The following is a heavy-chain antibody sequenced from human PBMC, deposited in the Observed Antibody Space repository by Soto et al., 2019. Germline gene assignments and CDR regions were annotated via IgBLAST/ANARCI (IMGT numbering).Heavy chain of an antibody. J-gene: IGHJ4*02. CDR3: AKEMVRRSYYFDY. Sequence: GGSLRLSCAASGFTFSSYGMHWVRQAPGKGLEWVAVISYDGSNKYYADSVKGRFTISRDNSKNTLYLQMNSLRAEDTAVYYCAKEMVRRSYYFDYWGQGTLVTVSS. CDR1: GFTFSSYG. D-gene: IGHD3-10*01. V-gene: IGHV3-30*18. CDR2: ISYDGSNK.